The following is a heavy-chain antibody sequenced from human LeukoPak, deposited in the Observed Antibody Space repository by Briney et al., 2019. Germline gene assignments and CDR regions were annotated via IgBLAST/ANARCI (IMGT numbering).Heavy chain of an antibody. V-gene: IGHV3-7*03. Sequence: PGGSLRLSCVASGVAIRNSWMSWVRQAPGKGLEWVANIHPDGSVQNYVDSVKGRFTISRDNSKNTLYLQMNSLRAEDTAVYYCAKTAYYDSFDYWGQGTLVTVSS. CDR3: AKTAYYDSFDY. CDR2: IHPDGSVQ. CDR1: GVAIRNSW. J-gene: IGHJ4*02. D-gene: IGHD3-3*01.